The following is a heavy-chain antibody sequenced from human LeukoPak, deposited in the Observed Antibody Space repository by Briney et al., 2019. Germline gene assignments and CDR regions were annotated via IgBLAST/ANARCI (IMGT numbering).Heavy chain of an antibody. Sequence: GGSLRLSCAASGFTFSSYGMHWVRQAPGKGLEWVAFIRYDGSNKYYADSVKGRFTISRDNSKNTLYLQMNSLRAEDTAVYYCAAPDGSGWFADYWGQGTLVTVSS. CDR3: AAPDGSGWFADY. J-gene: IGHJ4*02. CDR2: IRYDGSNK. CDR1: GFTFSSYG. V-gene: IGHV3-30*02. D-gene: IGHD6-19*01.